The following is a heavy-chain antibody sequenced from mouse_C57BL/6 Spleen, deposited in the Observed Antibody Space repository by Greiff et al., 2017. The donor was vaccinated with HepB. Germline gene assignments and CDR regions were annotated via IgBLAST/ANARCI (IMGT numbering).Heavy chain of an antibody. J-gene: IGHJ2*01. CDR2: IWTGGGT. CDR3: ARNPYYYGSSYYFDY. D-gene: IGHD1-1*01. V-gene: IGHV2-9-1*01. CDR1: GFSLTSYA. Sequence: VKLVESGPGLVAPSQSLSITCTVSGFSLTSYAISWVRQPPGKGLEWLGVIWTGGGTNYNSALKSRLSISKDNSKSQVFLKMNSLQTDDTARYYCARNPYYYGSSYYFDYWGQGTTLTVSS.